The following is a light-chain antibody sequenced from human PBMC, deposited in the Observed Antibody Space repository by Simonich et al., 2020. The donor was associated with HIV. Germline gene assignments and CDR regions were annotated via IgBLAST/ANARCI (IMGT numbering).Light chain of an antibody. J-gene: IGKJ2*01. CDR3: QQYYSTPRT. CDR1: QSVLYSSNNKNY. Sequence: DIVMTQSPDSLAVSLGERATINCKSSQSVLYSSNNKNYLAWYQQKPGQPPKVLIYWASTREAGVPDRFSGSGSGTDFTLTISSLQAEDVAVYYCQQYYSTPRTFGHGTKLEIK. V-gene: IGKV4-1*01. CDR2: WAS.